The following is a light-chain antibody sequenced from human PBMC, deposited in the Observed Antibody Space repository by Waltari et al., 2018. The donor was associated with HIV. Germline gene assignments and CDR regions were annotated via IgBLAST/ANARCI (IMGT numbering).Light chain of an antibody. J-gene: IGLJ1*01. CDR1: SSDVGGYNY. CDR2: DVN. V-gene: IGLV2-11*01. CDR3: CSYAGSYTYV. Sequence: QSALTQPRSVSGSPGQSVTISCTGTSSDVGGYNYVSWYQRHPGKAPRLLIYDVNRRPSGVPGRFSGSESGNTASLTISGLQAEDEADYYCCSYAGSYTYVFGTGTEVTVL.